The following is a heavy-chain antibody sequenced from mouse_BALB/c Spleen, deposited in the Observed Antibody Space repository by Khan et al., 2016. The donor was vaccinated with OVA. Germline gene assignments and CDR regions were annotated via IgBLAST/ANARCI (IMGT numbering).Heavy chain of an antibody. V-gene: IGHV1-26*01. J-gene: IGHJ3*01. D-gene: IGHD2-14*01. CDR1: GYSFTLYY. Sequence: VQLKESGPDLVKPGASVKLSCKASGYSFTLYYMSWVKQSHGKSLEWIGRVNPNTDNINYNQEFKGKAILTVDKSSNTAYMELRSLTSEDSAVYFCARGYDFFASWCQGTLVTVSA. CDR3: ARGYDFFAS. CDR2: VNPNTDNI.